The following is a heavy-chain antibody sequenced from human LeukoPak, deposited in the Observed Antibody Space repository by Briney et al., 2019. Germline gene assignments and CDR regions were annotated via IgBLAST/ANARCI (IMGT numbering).Heavy chain of an antibody. D-gene: IGHD3-10*01. CDR1: GFTLSSYA. J-gene: IGHJ4*02. CDR2: ISVSGNT. Sequence: PGGSLRLSCAASGFTLSSYAMSWVRQGPGKGLEWVSAISVSGNTYHADSVKGRFTISRDSSKNTLYLQMNSLRAENTAVYYCARLGSGSYYTGALDYWGQGTLVTVSS. CDR3: ARLGSGSYYTGALDY. V-gene: IGHV3-23*01.